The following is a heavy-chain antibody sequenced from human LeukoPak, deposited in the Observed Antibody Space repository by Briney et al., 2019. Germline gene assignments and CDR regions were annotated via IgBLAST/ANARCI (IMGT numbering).Heavy chain of an antibody. V-gene: IGHV1-69*05. CDR3: ARAKMVVTDAFDI. J-gene: IGHJ3*02. Sequence: SVKVSCKASGGTFSSYAISWVRQAPGQGLEWMERIIPIFGTANYAQKFQGRVTITTDESTSTAYMELSSLRSEDTAVYYCARAKMVVTDAFDIWGQGTMVTVSS. CDR1: GGTFSSYA. D-gene: IGHD4-23*01. CDR2: IIPIFGTA.